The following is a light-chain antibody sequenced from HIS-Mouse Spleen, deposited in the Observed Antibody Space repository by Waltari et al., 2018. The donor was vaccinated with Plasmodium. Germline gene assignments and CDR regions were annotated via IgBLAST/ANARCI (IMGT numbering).Light chain of an antibody. Sequence: SYELTQPPSVSVSPGQTARITCSGDALPKQYAYWYQQKPGQAPVLVNYKDRERPSGVPARFYGSSSGTTVTLTISGVQAEDEADYYCQSADSSGTYRVFGGGTKLTVL. V-gene: IGLV3-25*03. J-gene: IGLJ3*02. CDR2: KDR. CDR3: QSADSSGTYRV. CDR1: ALPKQY.